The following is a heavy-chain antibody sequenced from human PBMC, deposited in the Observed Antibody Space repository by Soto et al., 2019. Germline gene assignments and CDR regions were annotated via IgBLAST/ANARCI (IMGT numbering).Heavy chain of an antibody. CDR2: INAGNGNT. CDR1: GYTFTSYA. V-gene: IGHV1-3*01. J-gene: IGHJ4*02. Sequence: ASVKVSCKASGYTFTSYAMHWVRQAPGQRLEWMGWINAGNGNTKYSQKFQGRVTITRDTSASTAYMELSSLRSEDTAVYYCARGKQWLVQVNYWGQGTLVTVSS. D-gene: IGHD6-19*01. CDR3: ARGKQWLVQVNY.